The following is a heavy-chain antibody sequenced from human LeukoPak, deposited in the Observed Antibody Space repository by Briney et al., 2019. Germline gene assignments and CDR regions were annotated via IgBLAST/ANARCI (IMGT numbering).Heavy chain of an antibody. CDR1: GGSVASYY. D-gene: IGHD4-17*01. Sequence: SQTLFLTCSVSGGSVASYYWSWLRQSPGKGLEWIGYVYYKGSPTYNPSLKSRVAISEDTSGNRLSLRLSSVTAADTAVYYCAATIKRDYGDTNLDYWGQGTLVTVSS. V-gene: IGHV4-59*08. CDR2: VYYKGSP. CDR3: AATIKRDYGDTNLDY. J-gene: IGHJ4*02.